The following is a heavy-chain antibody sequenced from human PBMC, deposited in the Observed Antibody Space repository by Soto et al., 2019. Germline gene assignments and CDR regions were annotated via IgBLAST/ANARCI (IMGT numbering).Heavy chain of an antibody. CDR3: AREGQLGY. CDR1: GYTFTNYG. D-gene: IGHD6-6*01. Sequence: QVRLVQSGAEVKKPGASVKVSCKASGYTFTNYGFSWVRQAPGQGLEWMGWISAYNGNRHYAERLPGRVTMTTDTSTSTAYMELKRLRYDDTAVYYCAREGQLGYWGQGTPVTVSS. CDR2: ISAYNGNR. V-gene: IGHV1-18*01. J-gene: IGHJ4*02.